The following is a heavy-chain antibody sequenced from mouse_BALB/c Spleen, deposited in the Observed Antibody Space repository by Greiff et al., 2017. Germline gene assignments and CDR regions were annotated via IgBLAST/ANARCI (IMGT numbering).Heavy chain of an antibody. J-gene: IGHJ2*01. D-gene: IGHD2-4*01. CDR2: INPGSGGT. CDR3: ARDRDYDGDYFDY. Sequence: QVQLQQSGAELVRPGTSVKVSCKASGYAFTNYLIEWVKQRPGQGLEWIGVINPGSGGTNYNEKFKGKATLTADKSSSTAYMQLSSLTSDDSAVYFCARDRDYDGDYFDYWGQGTTLTVSS. V-gene: IGHV1-54*01. CDR1: GYAFTNYL.